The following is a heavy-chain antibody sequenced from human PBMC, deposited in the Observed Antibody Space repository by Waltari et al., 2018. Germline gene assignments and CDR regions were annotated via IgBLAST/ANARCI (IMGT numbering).Heavy chain of an antibody. V-gene: IGHV4-34*01. CDR3: ARANTIFGVIRTWYYMDV. D-gene: IGHD3-3*01. CDR2: INHSGRT. Sequence: QVQLQQWGAGLLKPSETLSLTCVVSGGSFSGYYWSWIRQPPGKGLEWIGEINHSGRTTYNPCLKSRVTISIDTSKIQFSLKLRSVTVADTAVYYCARANTIFGVIRTWYYMDVWGKGTPVTVSS. J-gene: IGHJ6*03. CDR1: GGSFSGYY.